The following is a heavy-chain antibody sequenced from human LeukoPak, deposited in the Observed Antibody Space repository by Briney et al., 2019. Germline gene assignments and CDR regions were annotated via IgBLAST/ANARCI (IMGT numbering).Heavy chain of an antibody. CDR1: GFTFTDYA. D-gene: IGHD4-17*01. J-gene: IGHJ6*02. Sequence: GGSLSLSCSISGFTFTDYAVHWVRQVPGKGLEWVSGILWNGGETGYADSVKGRFTISRDKVKDFLYLQMNSLRVEDTALYFCTRDMRPGGADVWGQGTTVTVSS. CDR3: TRDMRPGGADV. CDR2: ILWNGGET. V-gene: IGHV3-9*01.